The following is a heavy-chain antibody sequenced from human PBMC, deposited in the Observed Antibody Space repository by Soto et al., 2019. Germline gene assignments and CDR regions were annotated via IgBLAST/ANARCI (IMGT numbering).Heavy chain of an antibody. Sequence: SVKVSCKASGGTFSSYAISWVRQAPGQGLEWMGGIIPIFGTANYAQKFQGRVTITADESTSTAYMELSSLRSEDTAVYYCAVELTRSWTDAFDIWGQGTMVTISS. D-gene: IGHD3-10*01. CDR1: GGTFSSYA. CDR2: IIPIFGTA. J-gene: IGHJ3*02. V-gene: IGHV1-69*13. CDR3: AVELTRSWTDAFDI.